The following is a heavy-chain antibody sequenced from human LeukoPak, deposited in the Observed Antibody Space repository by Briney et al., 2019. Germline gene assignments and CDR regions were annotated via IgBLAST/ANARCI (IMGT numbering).Heavy chain of an antibody. CDR1: GGSFSGYY. V-gene: IGHV4-34*01. D-gene: IGHD2-15*01. CDR3: ARAQPSGVVVAAYFDY. Sequence: SETLSLTCAVYGGSFSGYYWSWIRQPPGKGLEWIGEINHSGSTNHNPSLKSRVTISVDTSKNQFSLKLSSVTAADTAVYYCARAQPSGVVVAAYFDYWGQGTLVTVSS. J-gene: IGHJ4*02. CDR2: INHSGST.